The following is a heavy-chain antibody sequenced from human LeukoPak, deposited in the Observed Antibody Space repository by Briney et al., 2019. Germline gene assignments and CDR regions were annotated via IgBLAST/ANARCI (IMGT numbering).Heavy chain of an antibody. CDR1: GYSISSGYY. CDR2: IYHSGST. Sequence: SETLSLTCTVSGYSISSGYYWGWIRQPPGKGLEWIGSIYHSGSTYYNPSLKSRVTISVDTSKNQFSLKLSSVTAADTAVYYCASRSGSYLSVDYWGQGALVTVSS. CDR3: ASRSGSYLSVDY. V-gene: IGHV4-38-2*02. D-gene: IGHD3-10*01. J-gene: IGHJ4*02.